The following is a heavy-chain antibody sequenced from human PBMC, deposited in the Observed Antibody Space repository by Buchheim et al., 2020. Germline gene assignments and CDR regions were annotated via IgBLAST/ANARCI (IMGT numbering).Heavy chain of an antibody. CDR2: ISSGCGTI. CDR1: GFTFSGHH. V-gene: IGHV3-48*01. CDR3: ARGDLSKSDY. Sequence: EVQLVESGGGLVQPGGSLRLSCAASGFTFSGHHMNWVRQAPGKGLQWVSYISSGCGTIYYADSVKGRFTISRDNARNSLYLQMNSLRADDTAVYYCARGDLSKSDYWGQGTL. J-gene: IGHJ4*02. D-gene: IGHD1-26*01.